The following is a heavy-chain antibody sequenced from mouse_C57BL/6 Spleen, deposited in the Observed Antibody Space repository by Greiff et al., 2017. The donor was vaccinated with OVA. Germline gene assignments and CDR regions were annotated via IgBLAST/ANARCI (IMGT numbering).Heavy chain of an antibody. Sequence: VMLVESGGGLVKPGGSLKLSCAASGFTFSDYGMHWVRQAPEKGLEWVAYISSGSSTIYYADTVKGRFTISRDNAKNTLFLQMTSLRSEDTAMYYCARGDYYGSSYDVYYYAMDYWGQGTSVTVSS. J-gene: IGHJ4*01. CDR1: GFTFSDYG. D-gene: IGHD1-1*01. CDR3: ARGDYYGSSYDVYYYAMDY. CDR2: ISSGSSTI. V-gene: IGHV5-17*01.